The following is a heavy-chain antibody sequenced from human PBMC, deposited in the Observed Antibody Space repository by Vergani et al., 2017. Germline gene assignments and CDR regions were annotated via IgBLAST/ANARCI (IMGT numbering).Heavy chain of an antibody. V-gene: IGHV3-30-3*01. J-gene: IGHJ4*02. CDR2: ISYDGSNK. CDR1: GFTFSSYA. D-gene: IGHD3-3*01. Sequence: QVQLVESGGGVVQPGRSLRLSCAASGFTFSSYAMHWVRQAPGKGLGGVAVISYDGSNKYYADSVKGRFTISRDNSKNTLYLQMNSLRAEDTAVYYCARDTIFGVAPGYWGQGTLVTVSS. CDR3: ARDTIFGVAPGY.